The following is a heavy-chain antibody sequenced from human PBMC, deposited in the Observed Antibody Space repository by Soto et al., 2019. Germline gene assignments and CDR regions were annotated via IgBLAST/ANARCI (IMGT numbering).Heavy chain of an antibody. D-gene: IGHD3-9*01. J-gene: IGHJ4*02. CDR2: IYYSGST. V-gene: IGHV4-34*09. Sequence: PSETLSLTCAVYGGSFSGYYWSWIRQPPGKGLEWMGYIYYSGSTYYNPSLRGRVTISLDTSKNQFSLKLSSVTAADTAVYYCASGFLRYFDWLLPDYWGQGTLVTVSS. CDR3: ASGFLRYFDWLLPDY. CDR1: GGSFSGYY.